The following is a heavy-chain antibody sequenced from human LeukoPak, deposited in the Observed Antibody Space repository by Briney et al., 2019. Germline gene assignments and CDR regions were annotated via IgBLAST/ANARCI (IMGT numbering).Heavy chain of an antibody. Sequence: GASVKVSCKASGYTFTSYYMHWVRQAPGQGLEWMGIINPSGGSTSYAQKFQGRVTMTRDTSTSTVYMELSSLRSEDTAVYYCARVPRNYDSSVYYYKIPIFDYWGQGTLVTVSS. V-gene: IGHV1-46*01. CDR2: INPSGGST. D-gene: IGHD3-22*01. J-gene: IGHJ4*02. CDR1: GYTFTSYY. CDR3: ARVPRNYDSSVYYYKIPIFDY.